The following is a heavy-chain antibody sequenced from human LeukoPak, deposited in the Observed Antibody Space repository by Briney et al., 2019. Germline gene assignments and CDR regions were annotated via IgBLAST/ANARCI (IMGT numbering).Heavy chain of an antibody. CDR1: GGSISSYY. J-gene: IGHJ6*02. Sequence: SETLSLTCTVSGGSISSYYWSWIRQPPGKGLEWIGYIYYSGSTNYNPSLKSRVTISVDTSKNQFSLKLSSVTAADTAVYYCARAGVRGTYYYYGMDVWGQGTTVTVSS. CDR3: ARAGVRGTYYYYGMDV. D-gene: IGHD3-10*01. CDR2: IYYSGST. V-gene: IGHV4-59*01.